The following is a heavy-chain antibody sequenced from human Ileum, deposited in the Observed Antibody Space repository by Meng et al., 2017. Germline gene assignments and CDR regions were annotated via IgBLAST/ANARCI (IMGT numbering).Heavy chain of an antibody. D-gene: IGHD3-22*01. V-gene: IGHV1-69*02. CDR1: GGTFSSYS. J-gene: IGHJ4*02. Sequence: SVKVSCKASGGTFSSYSLSWVRQAPGQGLEWMGRIMPLFGIPNYAQKFQGRATFTADKSTSTAYMELLSLISEDTAVYFCARLYDSSGHFDHFDYWGQGTLVTVSS. CDR3: ARLYDSSGHFDHFDY. CDR2: IMPLFGIP.